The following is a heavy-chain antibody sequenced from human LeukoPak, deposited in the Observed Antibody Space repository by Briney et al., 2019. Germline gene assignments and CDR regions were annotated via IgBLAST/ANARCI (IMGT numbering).Heavy chain of an antibody. Sequence: PSETLSLTCTVSGGSISSYYWSWIRQPPGKGLEWIGYIYYSGSTNYNPSLKSRVTISVDTSKNQFSLKLSSVTAADTAVYYCARVSYYDSRIYYYGMDVWGQGTTVTVSS. CDR1: GGSISSYY. J-gene: IGHJ6*02. D-gene: IGHD3-22*01. CDR2: IYYSGST. V-gene: IGHV4-59*08. CDR3: ARVSYYDSRIYYYGMDV.